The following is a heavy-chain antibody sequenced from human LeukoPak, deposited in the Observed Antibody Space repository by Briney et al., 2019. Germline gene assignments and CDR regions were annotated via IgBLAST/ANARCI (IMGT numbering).Heavy chain of an antibody. D-gene: IGHD3-10*01. CDR3: AGRAMVRETRRAFDP. CDR1: GFTFSTYW. J-gene: IGHJ5*02. V-gene: IGHV4-34*08. Sequence: GSLRLSCAASGFTFSTYWMNWVRQAPGKGLEWIGEINHSGSTNYNPSLKSRVTISVDTSKNQFSLKLSSVTAAGTAVYYCAGRAMVRETRRAFDPWGQGTLVTVSS. CDR2: INHSGST.